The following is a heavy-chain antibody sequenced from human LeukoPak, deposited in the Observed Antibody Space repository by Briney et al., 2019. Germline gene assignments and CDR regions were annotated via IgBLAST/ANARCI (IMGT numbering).Heavy chain of an antibody. V-gene: IGHV3-23*01. CDR3: AKGGYSYGYPLDY. J-gene: IGHJ4*02. Sequence: GRSLRLSCAASGFTFSSYAMSWVRQAPGKGLDWVSAISGSVGSTYYADSVKGRLTISRDNSNNTLYLQMNSLRAEDTAVYYCAKGGYSYGYPLDYWGQGTLVTVSS. CDR2: ISGSVGST. CDR1: GFTFSSYA. D-gene: IGHD5-18*01.